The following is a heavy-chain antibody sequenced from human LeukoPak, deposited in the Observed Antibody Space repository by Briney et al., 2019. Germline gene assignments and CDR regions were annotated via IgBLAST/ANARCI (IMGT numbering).Heavy chain of an antibody. D-gene: IGHD5-12*01. CDR2: IYYSGST. J-gene: IGHJ4*02. CDR1: GGSISSSSYY. V-gene: IGHV4-39*07. CDR3: ARAPDSGYVWPNQPPISYYFDY. Sequence: SETLSLTCTVSGGSISSSSYYWGWIRQPPGKGVEWIGSIYYSGSTYYSPSLKSRVTISVDTSKNQFSLKLSSVTAADTAVYYCARAPDSGYVWPNQPPISYYFDYWGQGTLVTVSS.